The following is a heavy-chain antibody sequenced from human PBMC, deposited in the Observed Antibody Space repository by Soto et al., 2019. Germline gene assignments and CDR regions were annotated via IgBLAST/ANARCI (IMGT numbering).Heavy chain of an antibody. J-gene: IGHJ4*02. V-gene: IGHV3-21*06. CDR1: GFTLSSYA. CDR3: ARESEDLTSNFDY. Sequence: NPGGSLRLSCAASGFTLSSYAMSWVRQAPGKGLEWVSSISSTTNYIYYGDSMKGRFTISRDNAKNSLYLEMNSLRAEDTAVYYCARESEDLTSNFDYWGQGTLVTVSS. CDR2: ISSTTNYI.